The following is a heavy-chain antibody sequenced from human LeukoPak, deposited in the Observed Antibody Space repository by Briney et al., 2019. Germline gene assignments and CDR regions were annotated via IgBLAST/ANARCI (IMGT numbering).Heavy chain of an antibody. D-gene: IGHD6-19*01. V-gene: IGHV3-30*18. J-gene: IGHJ6*02. CDR3: AKDLNHSRYGGWYPAYYYGMDV. CDR1: GFTFSSYG. CDR2: ISYDGSNK. Sequence: GGSLRLSCAASGFTFSSYGMHWVRQAPGKGLEWVAVISYDGSNKYYADSVKGRFTISRDDSKNTLYLQMNSLRAEDTAVYYCAKDLNHSRYGGWYPAYYYGMDVWGQGTTVTVSS.